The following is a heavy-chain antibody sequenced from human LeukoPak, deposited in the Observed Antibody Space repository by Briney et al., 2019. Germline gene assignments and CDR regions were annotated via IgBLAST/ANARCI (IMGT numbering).Heavy chain of an antibody. V-gene: IGHV4-59*11. J-gene: IGHJ4*02. Sequence: PSETLSLTCSVSGGSISSRYWNWIRQSPGKGLEWTGYIHSSGRTKYNPSLQSRVTMAAGTSKSQFSLVLTSVSAADTAVYYCARGAYCDGNCYSPGFDYWGQGTLVTVSS. D-gene: IGHD2-21*02. CDR1: GGSISSRY. CDR3: ARGAYCDGNCYSPGFDY. CDR2: IHSSGRT.